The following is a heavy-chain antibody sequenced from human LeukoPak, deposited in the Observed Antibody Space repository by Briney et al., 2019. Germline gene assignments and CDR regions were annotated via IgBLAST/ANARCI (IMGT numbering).Heavy chain of an antibody. D-gene: IGHD6-19*01. CDR3: ARHTLAVAGGEADFDY. V-gene: IGHV5-10-1*01. J-gene: IGHJ4*02. CDR2: IDPSDSYT. Sequence: GEPLRISCKGSGYSFTSYWISWVRQMPGKGLEWMGRIDPSDSYTNYSPSFQGHVTISADKSISTAYLQWSSLKASDTAMYYCARHTLAVAGGEADFDYWGQGTLVTVSS. CDR1: GYSFTSYW.